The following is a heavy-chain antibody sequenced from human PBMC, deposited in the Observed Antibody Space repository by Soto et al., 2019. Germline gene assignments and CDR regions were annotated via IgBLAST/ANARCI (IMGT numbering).Heavy chain of an antibody. V-gene: IGHV3-30-3*01. Sequence: GGSLRLSCAASGFTFSSYAMHWVRQAPGKGLEWVAVISYDGSNKYYADSVKGRFTISRDNSKNTLYLQMNSLRAEDTAVYYCLVGARWEAPDYPAFDIWGQGTMVTVSS. CDR3: LVGARWEAPDYPAFDI. J-gene: IGHJ3*02. D-gene: IGHD1-26*01. CDR2: ISYDGSNK. CDR1: GFTFSSYA.